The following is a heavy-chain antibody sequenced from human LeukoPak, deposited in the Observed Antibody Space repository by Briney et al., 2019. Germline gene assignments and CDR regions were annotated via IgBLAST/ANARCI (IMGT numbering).Heavy chain of an antibody. D-gene: IGHD4-17*01. CDR3: ASWSPGDYVLDY. CDR1: GYTFTSYG. Sequence: GASVKVSCKASGYTFTSYGISWARQAPGQGLEWMGWISAYNGNTNYAQKLQGRVTMTTDTSTSTAYMELRSLRSDDTAVYYCASWSPGDYVLDYWGQGTLVTVSS. CDR2: ISAYNGNT. V-gene: IGHV1-18*01. J-gene: IGHJ4*02.